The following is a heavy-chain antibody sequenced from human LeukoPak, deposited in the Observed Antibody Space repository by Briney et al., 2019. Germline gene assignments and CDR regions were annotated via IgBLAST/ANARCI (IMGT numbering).Heavy chain of an antibody. J-gene: IGHJ4*02. Sequence: GGSLRLSCAASGSTFSRYSMNWVRQAPGKGLEWVSIISGSGGSTYYVDSVKGRFTISRDNSQSTLYLQMHSLRAEDTAVYYCAKDFSRDTVMITAGQWGQGTLVTVSS. CDR3: AKDFSRDTVMITAGQ. D-gene: IGHD5-18*01. CDR1: GSTFSRYS. CDR2: ISGSGGST. V-gene: IGHV3-23*01.